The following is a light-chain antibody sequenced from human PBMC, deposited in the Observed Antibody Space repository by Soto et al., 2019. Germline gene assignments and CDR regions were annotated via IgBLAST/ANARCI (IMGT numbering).Light chain of an antibody. J-gene: IGLJ1*01. CDR2: EVN. CDR3: TSSAGGTNV. V-gene: IGLV2-8*01. Sequence: QSALTQPPSASGSPGQSVTISCTGTSSDVGGYNYVSWYQQHPGKVPKLMVYEVNKRPSGVPDRFSGSKSGNTASLTVSGLPDEDDADYYCTSSAGGTNVFGTGTKLTVL. CDR1: SSDVGGYNY.